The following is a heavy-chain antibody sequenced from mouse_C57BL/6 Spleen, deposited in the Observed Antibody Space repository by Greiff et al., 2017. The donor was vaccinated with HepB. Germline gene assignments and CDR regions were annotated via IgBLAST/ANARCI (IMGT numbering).Heavy chain of an antibody. CDR3: ARQIYYDYDWFAY. CDR2: ISSGGSYT. J-gene: IGHJ3*01. V-gene: IGHV5-6*01. CDR1: GFTFSSYG. Sequence: EVQGVESGGDLVKPGGSLKLSCAASGFTFSSYGMSWVRQTPDKRLEWVATISSGGSYTYYPDSVKGRFTISRDNAKNTLYLQMSSLKSEDTAMYYCARQIYYDYDWFAYWGQGTLVTVSA. D-gene: IGHD2-4*01.